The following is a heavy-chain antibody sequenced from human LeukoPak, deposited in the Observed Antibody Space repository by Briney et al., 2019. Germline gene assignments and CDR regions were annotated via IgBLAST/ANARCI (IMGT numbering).Heavy chain of an antibody. CDR1: GYTLTELS. D-gene: IGHD1-26*01. Sequence: ASVKVSCKVSGYTLTELSMHWVRQAPGKGLEWMGGFDPEDGETIYAQKFQGRVTMTRDTSISTAYMELSRLRSDDTAVYYCARDHGRWELFNHYWGQGTLVTVSS. CDR3: ARDHGRWELFNHY. CDR2: FDPEDGET. V-gene: IGHV1-24*01. J-gene: IGHJ4*02.